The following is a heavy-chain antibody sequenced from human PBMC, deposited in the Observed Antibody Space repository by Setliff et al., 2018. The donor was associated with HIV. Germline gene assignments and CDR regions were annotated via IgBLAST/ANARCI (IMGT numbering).Heavy chain of an antibody. CDR2: VYYSGRT. V-gene: IGHV4-39*07. CDR1: GGSISSSGPGYY. CDR3: ARARGPPLPVLDF. Sequence: SETLSLTCTVSGGSISSSGPGYYWGWVRQPPGGGLEWIGSVYYSGRTYYNPSLRSRVTISVDTSKNQLSLHLTSVTAADTAVYFCARARGPPLPVLDFWGPGTLVTVSS. D-gene: IGHD3-10*01. J-gene: IGHJ4*02.